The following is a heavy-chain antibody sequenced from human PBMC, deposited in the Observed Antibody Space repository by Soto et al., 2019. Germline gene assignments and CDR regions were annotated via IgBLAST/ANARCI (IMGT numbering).Heavy chain of an antibody. CDR3: ARRGANYGDWFDY. D-gene: IGHD4-17*01. V-gene: IGHV4-59*08. J-gene: IGHJ4*02. Sequence: SETLSLTCTVSGGSISSYYWSWIRQPPGKGLEWIGYIYYSGSTNYNPSLKSRVTISVDTSKNQFSLKLSSVTAADTAVYYCARRGANYGDWFDYWGQGTLVTVSS. CDR2: IYYSGST. CDR1: GGSISSYY.